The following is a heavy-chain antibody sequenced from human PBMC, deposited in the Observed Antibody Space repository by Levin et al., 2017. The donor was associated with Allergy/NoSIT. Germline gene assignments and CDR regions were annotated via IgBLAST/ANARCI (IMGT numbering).Heavy chain of an antibody. V-gene: IGHV3-15*01. CDR3: TTAGSIFGVVILNWYFDL. J-gene: IGHJ2*01. CDR2: IKSKTDGGTT. CDR1: GFTFSNAW. Sequence: GGSLRLSCAASGFTFSNAWMSWVRQAPGKGLEWVGRIKSKTDGGTTDYAAPVKGRFTISRDDSKNTLYLQMNSLKTEDTAVYYCTTAGSIFGVVILNWYFDLWGRGTLVTVSS. D-gene: IGHD3-3*01.